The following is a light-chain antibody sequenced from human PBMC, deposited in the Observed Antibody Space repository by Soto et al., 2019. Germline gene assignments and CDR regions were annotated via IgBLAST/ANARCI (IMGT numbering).Light chain of an antibody. V-gene: IGLV2-14*01. CDR3: SSYTGNCTPYV. J-gene: IGLJ1*01. CDR2: AVS. CDR1: SSDVGGYNY. Sequence: QSALTQPASVSGSPGQSITISCTGTSSDVGGYNYVSWYQQHPGKAPKLMIYAVSDRPSGVSNRFSGSKSGNTASLTISGLQAEDEADYYCSSYTGNCTPYVFGTGTKLTVL.